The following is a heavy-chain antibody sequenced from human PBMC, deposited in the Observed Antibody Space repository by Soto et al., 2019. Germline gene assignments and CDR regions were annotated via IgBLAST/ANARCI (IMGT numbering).Heavy chain of an antibody. D-gene: IGHD2-2*01. J-gene: IGHJ6*02. Sequence: QVQLVESGGGVVQPGRSLRLSCVASGFTFSTYGMHWVRQAPGKGLEWVAVISYDGKNKYYADSVKGRLTISRDNSKNTVYLQMSRLRGEDTAVYYCAKGQHCSSTSCYFYHYGMDVWGQGTTVADSS. CDR2: ISYDGKNK. CDR3: AKGQHCSSTSCYFYHYGMDV. CDR1: GFTFSTYG. V-gene: IGHV3-30*18.